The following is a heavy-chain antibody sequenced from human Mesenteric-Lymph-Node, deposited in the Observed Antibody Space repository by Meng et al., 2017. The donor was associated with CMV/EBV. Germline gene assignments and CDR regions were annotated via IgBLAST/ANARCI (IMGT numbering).Heavy chain of an antibody. CDR3: ARDYSLSGYYPTYFQH. CDR2: IHPNSGGT. D-gene: IGHD3-22*01. CDR1: GYPFTGYY. V-gene: IGHV1-2*04. Sequence: SGYPFTGYYMHWVRQAPGQGLEWMGWIHPNSGGTNYAQKFQGWVTMTRDTSISTAYMELSRLRSDDTAVYYCARDYSLSGYYPTYFQHWGQGTLVTVSS. J-gene: IGHJ1*01.